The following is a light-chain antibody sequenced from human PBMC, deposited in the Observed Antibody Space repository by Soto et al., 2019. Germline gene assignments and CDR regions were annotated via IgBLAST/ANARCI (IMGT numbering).Light chain of an antibody. J-gene: IGKJ4*01. Sequence: EIVLTQSPATLSLSPGERATLSCRASQTVDTYLAWYQQKPGQSPILLIYDVSDRATGIPARFSGSGSGTDFTLTISSLEPEEVAVYYCQHRLACHVTFGGGTRVEIK. V-gene: IGKV3-11*01. CDR3: QHRLACHVT. CDR2: DVS. CDR1: QTVDTY.